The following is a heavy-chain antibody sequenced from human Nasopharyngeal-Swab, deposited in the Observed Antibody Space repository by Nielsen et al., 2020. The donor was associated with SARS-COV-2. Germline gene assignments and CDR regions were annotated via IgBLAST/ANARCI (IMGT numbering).Heavy chain of an antibody. CDR1: GSTLSSSS. J-gene: IGHJ6*03. CDR2: ISSSSSYI. Sequence: GESLKISWAASGSTLSSSSMNWVRQAPGKGLEWVSCISSSSSYIFYADSVKGRFTISRDNAKNSLYLQMNSLRVEDTAVYYCARVHCSRSSCSAPDYYYYYMDVWGKGTTVTVSS. CDR3: ARVHCSRSSCSAPDYYYYYMDV. V-gene: IGHV3-21*01. D-gene: IGHD2-2*01.